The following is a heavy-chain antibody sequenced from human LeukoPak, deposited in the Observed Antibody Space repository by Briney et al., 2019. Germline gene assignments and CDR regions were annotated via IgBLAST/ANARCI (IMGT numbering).Heavy chain of an antibody. Sequence: GGSLRLSCAASRFTFNTYAVNWVRQAPGKGLEWVSAISGNGDITYYADSVRGRFTISRDNSKNTLYLQMNSLRAEDTAVYYCARVKRDCSGGSCYSYDYWGQGTLVTVSS. D-gene: IGHD2-15*01. CDR1: RFTFNTYA. CDR2: ISGNGDIT. V-gene: IGHV3-23*01. CDR3: ARVKRDCSGGSCYSYDY. J-gene: IGHJ4*02.